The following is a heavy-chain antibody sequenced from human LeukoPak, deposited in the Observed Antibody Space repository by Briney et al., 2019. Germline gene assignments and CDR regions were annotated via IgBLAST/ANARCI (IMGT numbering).Heavy chain of an antibody. D-gene: IGHD2-8*01. CDR3: ARLSAGGVIDS. V-gene: IGHV4-59*08. CDR2: IYYSGTT. CDR1: GGSISSFY. J-gene: IGHJ4*02. Sequence: SETLSLTCTVSGGSISSFYWGWIRQPPGKGLEWIGYIYYSGTTNYNPSLKSRVTISVDTSKNQFSLKLSSVTAADTAVYFCARLSAGGVIDSSGQGNLVTASS.